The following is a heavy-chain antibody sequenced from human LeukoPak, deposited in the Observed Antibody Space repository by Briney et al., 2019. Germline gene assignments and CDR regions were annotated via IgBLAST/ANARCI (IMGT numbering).Heavy chain of an antibody. Sequence: GGSLRLSCAASGFTFSSYSMNWVRQAPGKGLEWVSSISSSSSYIYYADSVKGRFTISRDNAENSLYLQMNSLRAEDTAVYYCARDRAYYDSSGHRHFDYWGQGTLVTVSS. D-gene: IGHD3-22*01. V-gene: IGHV3-21*01. J-gene: IGHJ4*02. CDR3: ARDRAYYDSSGHRHFDY. CDR2: ISSSSSYI. CDR1: GFTFSSYS.